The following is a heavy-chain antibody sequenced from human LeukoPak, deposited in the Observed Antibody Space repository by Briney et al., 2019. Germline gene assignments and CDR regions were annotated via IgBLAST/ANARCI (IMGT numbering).Heavy chain of an antibody. CDR1: GYTFTGYY. V-gene: IGHV1-2*02. CDR2: INPNSGGT. Sequence: GASVKVSCKASGYTFTGYYMHWVRQAPGQGPEWMGWINPNSGGTNCAQKFQGRVTMTRDTSISTAYMELRSLRSDDTAVYYCAREPPDSGYSDWGQGTLVTVSS. CDR3: AREPPDSGYSD. D-gene: IGHD5-12*01. J-gene: IGHJ4*02.